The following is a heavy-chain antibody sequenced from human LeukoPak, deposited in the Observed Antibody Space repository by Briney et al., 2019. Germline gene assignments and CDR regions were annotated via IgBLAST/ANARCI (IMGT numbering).Heavy chain of an antibody. CDR1: GFTFSSYA. CDR2: ITGTT. Sequence: GGSLRLSCAASGFTFSSYAMSWVRQAPAKGLQWVSTITGTTHYADSVRGRFTISRDNSKNILYLQMNSLSTEDTAIYYCAKAFREYGSSTYSSFDIWGQGTMVTVSS. J-gene: IGHJ3*02. D-gene: IGHD6-13*01. CDR3: AKAFREYGSSTYSSFDI. V-gene: IGHV3-23*01.